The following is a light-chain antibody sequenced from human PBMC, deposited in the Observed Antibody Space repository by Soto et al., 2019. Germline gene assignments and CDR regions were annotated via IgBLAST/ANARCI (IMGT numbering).Light chain of an antibody. CDR2: KAS. V-gene: IGKV1-5*03. Sequence: DIQMTQSPSTLSASLVDIVTITCRASQNINSWLAWYQQKPGKAPKLLIYKASTLETGVPSRFSGRGSGTEFTLTISSLQPDDFATYYCQQCSTYPLTFGGGTTGDIK. CDR1: QNINSW. J-gene: IGKJ4*01. CDR3: QQCSTYPLT.